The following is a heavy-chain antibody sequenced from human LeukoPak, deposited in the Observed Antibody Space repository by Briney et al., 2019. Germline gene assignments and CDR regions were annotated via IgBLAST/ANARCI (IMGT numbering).Heavy chain of an antibody. CDR3: AKVNRYDILTGYPFDY. V-gene: IGHV3-9*01. J-gene: IGHJ4*02. Sequence: GGSLRLSCAASGFTFSSYAMSWVRQAPGKGLEWVSGISWNSGSIGYADSVKGRFTISRDNAKNSLYLQMNSLRAEDTALYYCAKVNRYDILTGYPFDYWGQGTLVTVSS. CDR1: GFTFSSYA. D-gene: IGHD3-9*01. CDR2: ISWNSGSI.